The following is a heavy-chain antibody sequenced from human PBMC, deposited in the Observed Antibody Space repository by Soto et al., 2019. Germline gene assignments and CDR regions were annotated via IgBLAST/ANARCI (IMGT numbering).Heavy chain of an antibody. CDR1: GGSIISYY. D-gene: IGHD3-10*01. J-gene: IGHJ5*02. Sequence: SETLSLTCTVSGGSIISYYWNWILQPPGKGLEWIGYIYYSGSTKYNPSLKSRVTISVDTSKNQFSLKLSSVTAADTAVYYCAREYYYNSGSSRWFDPWGPGTLVTVS. CDR3: AREYYYNSGSSRWFDP. CDR2: IYYSGST. V-gene: IGHV4-59*01.